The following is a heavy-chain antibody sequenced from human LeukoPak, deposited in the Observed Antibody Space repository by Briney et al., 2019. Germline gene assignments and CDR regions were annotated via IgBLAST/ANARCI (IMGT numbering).Heavy chain of an antibody. Sequence: SETLSLTCTVSGESISGFYWTWIRQPPGKGLEWIGEVYHSGSTNYSPSLKSRVTLSVDKSKNQFSLRLSSVTAADTAVYYCAGAYCGGDCYSGRTFDIWGQGTMVTVSS. J-gene: IGHJ3*02. D-gene: IGHD2-21*02. CDR3: AGAYCGGDCYSGRTFDI. CDR2: VYHSGST. CDR1: GESISGFY. V-gene: IGHV4-34*01.